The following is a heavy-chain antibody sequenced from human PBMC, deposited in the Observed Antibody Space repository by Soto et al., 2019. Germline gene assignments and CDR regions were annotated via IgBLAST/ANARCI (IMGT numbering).Heavy chain of an antibody. CDR3: ARDEGTGVPAANWFDP. J-gene: IGHJ5*02. V-gene: IGHV6-1*01. CDR1: GDSVSSNSAA. D-gene: IGHD2-2*01. CDR2: TYYRSKWYN. Sequence: QSQTLSLTCAISGDSVSSNSAAWNWIRQSPSRGLEWLGRTYYRSKWYNDYAVSVKSRITINPDTSKNQFYLQLNSVPPEDSAVYYCARDEGTGVPAANWFDPWGQGTLVTVSS.